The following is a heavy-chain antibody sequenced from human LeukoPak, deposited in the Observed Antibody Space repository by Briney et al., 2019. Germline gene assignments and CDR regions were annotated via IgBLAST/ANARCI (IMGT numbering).Heavy chain of an antibody. D-gene: IGHD3-16*01. Sequence: GGSLRLSCTVSGFTVSSNSMSWVRQAPGKGLEWVSFIYSAGSTHYSDSVKGRFTISIDNSKNTPYLQMNSLRAEDTAVYYCARRAGAYTHPYDYWGQGTLVTVS. CDR3: ARRAGAYTHPYDY. V-gene: IGHV3-53*01. CDR2: IYSAGST. J-gene: IGHJ4*02. CDR1: GFTVSSNS.